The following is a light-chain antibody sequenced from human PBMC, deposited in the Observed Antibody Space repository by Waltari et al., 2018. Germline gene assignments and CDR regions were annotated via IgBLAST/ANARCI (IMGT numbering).Light chain of an antibody. CDR3: QQYDGEVVT. J-gene: IGKJ4*01. CDR2: GTS. V-gene: IGKV3-20*01. Sequence: EIVLTQSPGTLSLSPGERATLSCRASQSVTSISLSWYQQNLGQAPRPLIYGTSSRATGIPDRFSGSGSGTDFTLTISRLEPEDFAVYYCQQYDGEVVTFGGGTKVEI. CDR1: QSVTSIS.